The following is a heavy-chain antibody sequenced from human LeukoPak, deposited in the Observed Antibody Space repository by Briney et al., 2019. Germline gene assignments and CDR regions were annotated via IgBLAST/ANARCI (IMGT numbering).Heavy chain of an antibody. CDR3: TTDQGQYSSSWYVADYYYMDV. D-gene: IGHD6-13*01. J-gene: IGHJ6*03. Sequence: GGSLRLSCAASGFSFSMYSMSWIRQAPGKGLEWVSVISDNGAVTFYGDSVKGRFTISRDNSKNTLYLQMNSLKTEDTAVYYCTTDQGQYSSSWYVADYYYMDVWGKGTTVTVSS. CDR1: GFSFSMYS. V-gene: IGHV3-23*01. CDR2: ISDNGAVT.